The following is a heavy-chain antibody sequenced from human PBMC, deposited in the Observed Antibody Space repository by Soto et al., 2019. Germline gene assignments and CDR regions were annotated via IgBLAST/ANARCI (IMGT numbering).Heavy chain of an antibody. CDR3: AKAKRYSSGGFGGYGMDV. J-gene: IGHJ6*02. V-gene: IGHV3-23*01. Sequence: EVQLLESGGGLVQPGGSLRLSCAASGFTFSSYAMSWVRQAPGKGLEWVSAISGSGGSTYYADSVKGRFTISRDNSKNTLYLQMNSLRAEDTAVYYCAKAKRYSSGGFGGYGMDVWGQGPTVTVSS. D-gene: IGHD6-25*01. CDR2: ISGSGGST. CDR1: GFTFSSYA.